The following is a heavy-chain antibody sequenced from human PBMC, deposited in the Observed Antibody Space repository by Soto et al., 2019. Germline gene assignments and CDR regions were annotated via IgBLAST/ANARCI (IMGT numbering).Heavy chain of an antibody. J-gene: IGHJ4*02. V-gene: IGHV1-24*01. Sequence: GASVKVSCKVSGYTLTELSMHWVRQAPGKGLEWMGGFDPEDGETIYAQKFQGRVTMTEDTSTDTAYMELSSLRSEDTAVYYCSTEEPYSGSYYHYYWGQGSLVPVSS. CDR2: FDPEDGET. D-gene: IGHD1-26*01. CDR3: STEEPYSGSYYHYY. CDR1: GYTLTELS.